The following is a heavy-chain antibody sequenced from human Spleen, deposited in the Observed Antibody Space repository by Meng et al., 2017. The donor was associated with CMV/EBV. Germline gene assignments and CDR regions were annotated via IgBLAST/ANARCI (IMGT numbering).Heavy chain of an antibody. CDR1: GSRCSGC. CDR3: ARGNPCSTTRSFTPFDY. CDR2: DITHCGTT. Sequence: GSRCSGCYRCGRPDPRRRGGERGGDITHCGTTNYKQKFPGRVSISTDASKNTFYMELSSLRSDDTAVYYCARGNPCSTTRSFTPFDYWGQGTLVTVSS. D-gene: IGHD2-2*01. V-gene: IGHV1-69*05. J-gene: IGHJ4*02.